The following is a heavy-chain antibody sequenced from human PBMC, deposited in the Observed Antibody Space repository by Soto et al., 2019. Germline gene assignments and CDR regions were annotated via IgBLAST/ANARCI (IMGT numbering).Heavy chain of an antibody. CDR3: ARGVVTATYYYSYGMDV. V-gene: IGHV1-46*01. CDR1: GYTFTSYY. Sequence: ASVKVSCKASGYTFTSYYMHWVRQAPGQGLEWMGIINPSGGSTSYAQKFQGRVTMTRDTSTSTVYMELSSLRSEDTAVYYCARGVVTATYYYSYGMDVWGPGTTLTVSS. J-gene: IGHJ6*02. D-gene: IGHD2-21*02. CDR2: INPSGGST.